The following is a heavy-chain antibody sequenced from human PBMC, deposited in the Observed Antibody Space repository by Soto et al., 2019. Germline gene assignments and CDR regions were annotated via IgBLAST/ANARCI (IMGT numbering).Heavy chain of an antibody. CDR1: GGSISSYY. Sequence: PSETLSLTCTVSGGSISSYYWSWIRQPPGKGLEWIGYIYYSGSTNYNPSLKSRVTISVDTSKNQFSLKLSSVTAADTAVYYCARDAVFFDILTGQRPYYYYYYMDVWGKGTTVTVSS. CDR2: IYYSGST. D-gene: IGHD3-9*01. V-gene: IGHV4-59*01. CDR3: ARDAVFFDILTGQRPYYYYYYMDV. J-gene: IGHJ6*03.